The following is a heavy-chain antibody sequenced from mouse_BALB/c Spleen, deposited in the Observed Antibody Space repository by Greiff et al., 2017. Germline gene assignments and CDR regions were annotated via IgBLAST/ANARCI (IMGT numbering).Heavy chain of an antibody. V-gene: IGHV1-18*01. D-gene: IGHD2-2*01. Sequence: EVHLVESGPELVKPGASMKISCKASGYSFTGYTMNWVKQSHGKNLEWIGLINPYNGGTSYNQKFKGKATLTVDKSSSTAYMELLSLTSEDSAVYYCAGWLREGENYAMDYWGQGTSVTVSS. CDR3: AGWLREGENYAMDY. J-gene: IGHJ4*01. CDR2: INPYNGGT. CDR1: GYSFTGYT.